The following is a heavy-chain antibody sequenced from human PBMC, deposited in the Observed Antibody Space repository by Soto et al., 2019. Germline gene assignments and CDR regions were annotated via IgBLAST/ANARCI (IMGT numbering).Heavy chain of an antibody. J-gene: IGHJ4*02. CDR2: IGGSSGHI. CDR3: ALTNGAYSNYFDY. V-gene: IGHV3-21*01. Sequence: EVQLVESGGGLVKPGGSLRLSCAASGFTFSSYSMVWVRQAPEKGLEWVSSIGGSSGHIYYADSLKGRFTISRDNGENSLYLQMKSLRVDDTTVFDWALTNGAYSNYFDYWGQGTLVTVSS. D-gene: IGHD2-8*01. CDR1: GFTFSSYS.